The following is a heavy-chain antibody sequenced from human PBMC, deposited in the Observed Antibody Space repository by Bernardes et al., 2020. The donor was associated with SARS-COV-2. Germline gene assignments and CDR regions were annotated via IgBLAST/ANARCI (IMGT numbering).Heavy chain of an antibody. Sequence: GGSLILSCAASGFTFSDHYMDWFRQAPGKGLEWVGRSRDKSNGYATEYAASVKGRFSLSRDNLKNSVYLQMNNLRTEDTSVYYCTRGRGVVGYYFYMDVWRQGTTVTVSS. V-gene: IGHV3-72*01. CDR1: GFTFSDHY. CDR3: TRGRGVVGYYFYMDV. D-gene: IGHD3-10*01. CDR2: SRDKSNGYAT. J-gene: IGHJ6*03.